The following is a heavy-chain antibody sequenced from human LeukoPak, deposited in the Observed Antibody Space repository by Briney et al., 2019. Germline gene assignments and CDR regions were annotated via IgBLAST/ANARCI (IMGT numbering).Heavy chain of an antibody. J-gene: IGHJ3*02. Sequence: ASVKVSCKASGYTFTSYGISWVRQAPGQGLEWMGWISTYNGNTNSAQKLQGRVTMTTDTSTSTAHMELRSLRSDDTAVYYCGRDPCSGGSCHDAFDIWGQGTTVTVSS. CDR3: GRDPCSGGSCHDAFDI. CDR2: ISTYNGNT. D-gene: IGHD2-15*01. V-gene: IGHV1-18*01. CDR1: GYTFTSYG.